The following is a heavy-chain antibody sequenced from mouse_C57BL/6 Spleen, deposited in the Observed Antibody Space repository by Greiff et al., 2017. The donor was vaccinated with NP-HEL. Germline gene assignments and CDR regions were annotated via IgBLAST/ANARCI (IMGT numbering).Heavy chain of an antibody. Sequence: EVKLEESGGGLVKPGGSLKLSCAASGFTFSSYAMSWVRQTPEKRLEWVATISDGGSYTYYPDNVKGRFTISRDNAKNNLYLQMSHLKSEDTAMYYCARWDYWGQGTSVTVSS. CDR1: GFTFSSYA. J-gene: IGHJ4*01. V-gene: IGHV5-4*03. CDR3: ARWDY. CDR2: ISDGGSYT.